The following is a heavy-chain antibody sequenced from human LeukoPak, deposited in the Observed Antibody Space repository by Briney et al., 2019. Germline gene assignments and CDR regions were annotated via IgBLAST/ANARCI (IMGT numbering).Heavy chain of an antibody. CDR2: ISSSSSYI. D-gene: IGHD7-27*01. CDR3: ASFRSWGYFDY. CDR1: GFTFSSYS. V-gene: IGHV3-21*01. J-gene: IGHJ4*02. Sequence: GGSLRLSCPASGFTFSSYSMNWVRQAPGKGLEWVSSISSSSSYIYYADSVKGRFTISRDNAKNSLYLQMNSLRAEDTAVYYCASFRSWGYFDYWGQGTLVTVSS.